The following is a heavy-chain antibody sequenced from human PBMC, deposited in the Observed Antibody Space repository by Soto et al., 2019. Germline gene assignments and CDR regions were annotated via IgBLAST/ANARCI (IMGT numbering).Heavy chain of an antibody. Sequence: SETLSLTCAVSGGSINSSSYFWGWVRQPPGKGLEWIGSIYYSGSTYYNPSLRSRVTISVDTSKNQFSLKLSSVTAADTAVFYCARHYSSGSRNWFDPWGQGTLVTVSS. J-gene: IGHJ5*02. CDR1: GGSINSSSYF. CDR2: IYYSGST. CDR3: ARHYSSGSRNWFDP. V-gene: IGHV4-39*01. D-gene: IGHD6-19*01.